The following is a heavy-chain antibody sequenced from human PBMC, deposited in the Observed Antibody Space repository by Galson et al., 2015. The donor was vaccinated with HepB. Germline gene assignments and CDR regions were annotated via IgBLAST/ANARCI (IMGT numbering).Heavy chain of an antibody. CDR1: GGTFSSYA. J-gene: IGHJ6*03. Sequence: SVKVSCKASGGTFSSYAISWVRQAPGQGLEWMGGIIPIFGTANYAQKFQGRVTITADESTSTAYMELSSLRSEDTAVYYCASSGYCSSTSCYGHYYYMDVWGKGTTVTVSS. CDR3: ASSGYCSSTSCYGHYYYMDV. V-gene: IGHV1-69*13. D-gene: IGHD2-2*01. CDR2: IIPIFGTA.